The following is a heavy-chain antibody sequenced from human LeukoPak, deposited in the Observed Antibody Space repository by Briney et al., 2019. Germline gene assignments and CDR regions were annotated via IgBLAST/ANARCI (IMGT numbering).Heavy chain of an antibody. J-gene: IGHJ4*02. D-gene: IGHD1-20*01. CDR1: GGTFSSYT. CDR3: ARDLNWKYFDY. V-gene: IGHV1-69*04. Sequence: GASVKVSCKASGGTFSSYTISWVRRAPGQGLEWMGRIIPILGIANYAQKFQGRVTITADKSTSTAYMELSSLRSEDTAVYYCARDLNWKYFDYWGQGTLVTVSS. CDR2: IIPILGIA.